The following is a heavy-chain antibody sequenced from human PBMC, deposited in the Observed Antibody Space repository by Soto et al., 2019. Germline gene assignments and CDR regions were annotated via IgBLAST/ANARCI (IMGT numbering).Heavy chain of an antibody. D-gene: IGHD2-15*01. CDR3: ACLRGKRGSPIDY. V-gene: IGHV4-59*01. Sequence: SETLSLTCIIVGDSTSNYCCSCILQTPGKGLEWIGYISYSGNPNYNPSLKSRVTISVDTSKDQLSLKVTSVTAADTAMYYCACLRGKRGSPIDYWGQGTQVTV. CDR2: ISYSGNP. J-gene: IGHJ4*02. CDR1: GDSTSNYC.